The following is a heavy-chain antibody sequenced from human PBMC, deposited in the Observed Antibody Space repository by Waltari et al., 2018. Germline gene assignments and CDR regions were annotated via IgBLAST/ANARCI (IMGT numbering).Heavy chain of an antibody. CDR3: ARGDSSSAMRVGTIDY. CDR1: GGSISSSSYY. Sequence: QLQLQESGPGLVKPSETLSLTCTVSGGSISSSSYYWGWIRQPPGKGLEWIGSIYYSGSTYYNPSRKSRVTISVDTSKNQFSLKLSSVTAADTAVYYCARGDSSSAMRVGTIDYWGQGTLVTVSS. CDR2: IYYSGST. V-gene: IGHV4-39*07. J-gene: IGHJ4*02. D-gene: IGHD6-13*01.